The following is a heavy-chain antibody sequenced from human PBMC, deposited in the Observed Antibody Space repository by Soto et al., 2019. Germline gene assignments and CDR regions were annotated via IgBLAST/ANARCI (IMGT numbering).Heavy chain of an antibody. J-gene: IGHJ5*02. D-gene: IGHD1-26*01. CDR3: AKDREDIGWEPARGNWFDP. V-gene: IGHV3-23*01. Sequence: GGSLRLSCAASGFTFSSYAMSWVRQAPGKGLEWVSAISGSGGSTYYADSVKGRFTISRDNSKNTLYLQMNSLRAEDTAVYYCAKDREDIGWEPARGNWFDPWGQGTLVTVSS. CDR1: GFTFSSYA. CDR2: ISGSGGST.